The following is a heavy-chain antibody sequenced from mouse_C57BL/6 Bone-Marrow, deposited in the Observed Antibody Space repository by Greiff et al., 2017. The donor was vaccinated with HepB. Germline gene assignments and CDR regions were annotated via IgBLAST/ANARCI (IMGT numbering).Heavy chain of an antibody. CDR2: INPYNGGT. D-gene: IGHD1-1*01. CDR3: AREGNGTGYFDV. Sequence: EVQLQQSGPVLVKPGASVKMSCKASGYTFTDYYMNWVKQSHGKSLEWIGVINPYNGGTSYKQKFKGKATLTVDKSSSTAYMELNSLTSEDSAVYYCAREGNGTGYFDVWGTGTTVTVSS. CDR1: GYTFTDYY. J-gene: IGHJ1*03. V-gene: IGHV1-19*01.